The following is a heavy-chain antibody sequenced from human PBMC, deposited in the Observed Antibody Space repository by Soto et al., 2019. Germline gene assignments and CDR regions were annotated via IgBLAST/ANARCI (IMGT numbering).Heavy chain of an antibody. D-gene: IGHD5-18*01. Sequence: PSETLSLTCAVYGGSFSGYYWSWIRQPPGKGLEWIGEINHSGSTNYNPSLKSRVTISVDTSKNQFSLKLSSVTAADTAVYYCAREHTAMIVDFDYWGQGTLVTVSS. CDR3: AREHTAMIVDFDY. CDR2: INHSGST. V-gene: IGHV4-34*01. CDR1: GGSFSGYY. J-gene: IGHJ4*02.